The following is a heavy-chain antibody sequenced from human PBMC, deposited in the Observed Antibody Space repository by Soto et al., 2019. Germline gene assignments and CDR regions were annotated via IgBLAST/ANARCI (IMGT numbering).Heavy chain of an antibody. D-gene: IGHD3-3*01. J-gene: IGHJ5*02. Sequence: QVQLQESGPGLVKPSQTLSLTCTVSGGSISSGDYYWSWIRQHPGKGLEWIGYIYYSGSTYYNPSRTSRGTVSVDTSKNQFSLKLSSVTAADTAVYYCARWWSGSRQGFDPWGQGTLVTVS. CDR3: ARWWSGSRQGFDP. CDR2: IYYSGST. CDR1: GGSISSGDYY. V-gene: IGHV4-31*03.